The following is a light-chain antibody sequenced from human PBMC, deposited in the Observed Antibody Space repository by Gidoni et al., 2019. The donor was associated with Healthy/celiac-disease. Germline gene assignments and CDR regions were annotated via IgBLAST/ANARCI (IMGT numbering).Light chain of an antibody. CDR1: QRVSSY. CDR2: DAS. Sequence: EIVLTQSPATLSLSPGERATLSCRASQRVSSYLAWYQQKHGQAPRRLIYDASNRATGIPARFSGSGSGTDFTHTISSLEPEDFAVYYCQQRSNWPPWTFGQGTKVEIK. J-gene: IGKJ1*01. CDR3: QQRSNWPPWT. V-gene: IGKV3-11*01.